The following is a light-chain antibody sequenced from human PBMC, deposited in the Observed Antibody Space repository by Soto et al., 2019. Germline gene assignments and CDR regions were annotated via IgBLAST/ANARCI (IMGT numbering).Light chain of an antibody. J-gene: IGKJ1*01. V-gene: IGKV1-39*01. Sequence: IQMTQSPSPLSASVGDRVTITCRASQSISSYLNWYQQKPGKAPKLLIYAASSLQSGVPSRFSGSGSGTDVTLTISSLQPEDFATYYCQQSYSTPWTFGQGTKVDIK. CDR3: QQSYSTPWT. CDR1: QSISSY. CDR2: AAS.